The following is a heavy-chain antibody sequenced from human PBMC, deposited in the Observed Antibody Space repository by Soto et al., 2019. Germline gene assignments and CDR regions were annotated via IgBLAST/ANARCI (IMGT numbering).Heavy chain of an antibody. CDR3: ARDSSGYFENWLDP. CDR1: GGSISSYY. J-gene: IGHJ5*02. V-gene: IGHV4-59*01. CDR2: IYYSGST. Sequence: PSETLSLTCTVSGGSISSYYWSWIRRPPGKGLEWIGYIYYSGSTNYNPSLKSRVTISVDTSKNQFSLKLSSVTAADTAVYYCARDSSGYFENWLDPCGQGTLVTVYS. D-gene: IGHD3-22*01.